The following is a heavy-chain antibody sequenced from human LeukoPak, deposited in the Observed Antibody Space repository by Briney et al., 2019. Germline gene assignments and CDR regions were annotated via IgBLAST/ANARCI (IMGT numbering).Heavy chain of an antibody. Sequence: GGSLRLSCAASGFTFSSYAMSWVRQAPGKGLEWVSAISGSGGSTYYADSVKGRFTISRDNSKDTLYLQMNSLRAEDTAVYYCAKTGTHQWELLPPFDYWGQGTLVTVSS. CDR3: AKTGTHQWELLPPFDY. D-gene: IGHD1-26*01. V-gene: IGHV3-23*01. CDR2: ISGSGGST. J-gene: IGHJ4*02. CDR1: GFTFSSYA.